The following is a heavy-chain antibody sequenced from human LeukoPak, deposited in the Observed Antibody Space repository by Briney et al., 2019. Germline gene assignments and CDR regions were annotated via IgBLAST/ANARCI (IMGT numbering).Heavy chain of an antibody. D-gene: IGHD3-10*01. CDR1: GYTFTSYG. Sequence: EASLKVSCKASGYTFTSYGISWVRQAPGQGLEWMGWISAYNGNTNYAQKLQGRVTMTTDTSTSTAYMELRSLRSDDTAVYYCARDVRLGGFGELSYFDYWGQGTLVTVSS. CDR2: ISAYNGNT. J-gene: IGHJ4*02. V-gene: IGHV1-18*01. CDR3: ARDVRLGGFGELSYFDY.